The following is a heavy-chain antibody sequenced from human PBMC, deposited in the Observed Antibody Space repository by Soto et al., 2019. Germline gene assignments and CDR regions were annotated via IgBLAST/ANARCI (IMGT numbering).Heavy chain of an antibody. CDR2: INAGNGNT. J-gene: IGHJ6*02. CDR3: ARDHDRSGYYYYYGMDV. Sequence: ASVKVSCKASGYTFTSYAMHWVRQAPGQRLEWMGWINAGNGNTKYSQKFQGRVTITRDTSASTAYMELSSLRSEDTAVYYCARDHDRSGYYYYYGMDVWGQGTTVTVSS. V-gene: IGHV1-3*01. CDR1: GYTFTSYA. D-gene: IGHD1-1*01.